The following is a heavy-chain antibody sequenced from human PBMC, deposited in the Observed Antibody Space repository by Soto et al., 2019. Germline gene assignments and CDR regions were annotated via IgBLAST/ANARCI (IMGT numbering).Heavy chain of an antibody. Sequence: GSLRLSCAASGFTFSSYSMNWVRQAPGKGLEWVSSISSSSSYIYYADSVKGRFTISRDNAKNSLYLQMNSLRAEDTAVYYCARDHFVVVPAATATYYGMDVWGQGTTVTVSS. CDR2: ISSSSSYI. CDR1: GFTFSSYS. CDR3: ARDHFVVVPAATATYYGMDV. V-gene: IGHV3-21*01. D-gene: IGHD2-2*01. J-gene: IGHJ6*02.